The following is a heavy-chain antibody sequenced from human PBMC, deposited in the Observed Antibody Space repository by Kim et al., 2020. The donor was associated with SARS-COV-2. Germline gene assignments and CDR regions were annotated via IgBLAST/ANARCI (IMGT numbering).Heavy chain of an antibody. J-gene: IGHJ3*02. V-gene: IGHV4-39*07. CDR3: ARGGGSYLDAFDI. D-gene: IGHD1-26*01. Sequence: NTARKSRVTISVDTSKNRFSLKRGSVTAADTAVYYCARGGGSYLDAFDIWGQGTMVTVSS.